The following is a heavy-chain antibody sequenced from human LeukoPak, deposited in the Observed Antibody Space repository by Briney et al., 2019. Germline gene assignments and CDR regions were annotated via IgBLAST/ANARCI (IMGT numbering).Heavy chain of an antibody. J-gene: IGHJ4*02. CDR2: IYYRGTT. Sequence: TSETLSLTCSLSGGSMTSYYWTWIRQSPGKELEWIGYIYYRGTTYYNPSLQSRVTMSVDVFKKQYSLNLNSVTAADPAVYYFARGAHEGPYYFDYWGQGTLVAVSS. V-gene: IGHV4-59*01. CDR3: ARGAHEGPYYFDY. CDR1: GGSMTSYY.